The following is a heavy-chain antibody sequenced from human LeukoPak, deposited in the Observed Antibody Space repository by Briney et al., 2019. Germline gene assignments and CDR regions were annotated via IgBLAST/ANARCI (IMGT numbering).Heavy chain of an antibody. D-gene: IGHD1-26*01. J-gene: IGHJ4*02. Sequence: GGSLRLSCAASGFTFTSYWMYWVRQAPGTGLVWVSDINTYGSTTRYADSVKGRFTISRDNAQNTVSLLMNSLRAEDTGVYCCAHLVGDTPMDYWGQGTLVTVSS. CDR2: INTYGSTT. CDR3: AHLVGDTPMDY. CDR1: GFTFTSYW. V-gene: IGHV3-74*01.